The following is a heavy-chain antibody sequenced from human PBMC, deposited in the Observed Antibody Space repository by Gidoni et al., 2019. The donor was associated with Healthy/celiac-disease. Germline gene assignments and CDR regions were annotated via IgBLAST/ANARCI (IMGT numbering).Heavy chain of an antibody. CDR1: GGSISSGGYY. J-gene: IGHJ5*02. Sequence: QVQLQESGPGLVKPSQTLSLTCTVSGGSISSGGYYWSWIRQHPGKGLEWIGYIYYSGSTYYKPSLKSRVTISADTSKNQFSLKLSSVTAADTAVYYCARDKRYNWNYAGRSWFDPWGQGTLVTVSS. CDR3: ARDKRYNWNYAGRSWFDP. V-gene: IGHV4-31*03. D-gene: IGHD1-7*01. CDR2: IYYSGST.